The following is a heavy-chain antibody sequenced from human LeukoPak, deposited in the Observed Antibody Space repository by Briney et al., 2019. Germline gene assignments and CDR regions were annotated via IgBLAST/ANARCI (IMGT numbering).Heavy chain of an antibody. CDR3: AKEYQLSRDYYGMDV. CDR2: ISGSGGST. J-gene: IGHJ6*02. D-gene: IGHD2-2*01. V-gene: IGHV3-23*01. Sequence: GGSLRLSCAASGFTFSSYAMSWVREAPGKGLEWVSAISGSGGSTYYADSVKGRFTISKDNSKNTLYLQMNSLRAEDTAVYYCAKEYQLSRDYYGMDVWGQGATVTVSS. CDR1: GFTFSSYA.